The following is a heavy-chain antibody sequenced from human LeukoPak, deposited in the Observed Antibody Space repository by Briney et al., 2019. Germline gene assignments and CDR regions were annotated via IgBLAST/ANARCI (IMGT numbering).Heavy chain of an antibody. Sequence: GGSLRLSCAASGFTFSSYSMNWVRQAPGKGLEWVSFISSSSDYIYYVDSVKGRFTISRDNAKNSLYLQMNSLRAEDTAVYYCAKVIGTYYYDSSGYGGADYWGQGTLVTVSS. CDR1: GFTFSSYS. J-gene: IGHJ4*02. V-gene: IGHV3-21*01. CDR2: ISSSSDYI. CDR3: AKVIGTYYYDSSGYGGADY. D-gene: IGHD3-22*01.